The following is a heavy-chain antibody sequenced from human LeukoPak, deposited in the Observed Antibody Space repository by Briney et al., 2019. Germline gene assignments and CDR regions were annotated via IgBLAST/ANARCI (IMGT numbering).Heavy chain of an antibody. J-gene: IGHJ4*02. CDR1: GFTFDDYA. D-gene: IGHD2-2*01. CDR3: ASGVGGYCSSTSCYQGDY. CDR2: ISWNSGSI. V-gene: IGHV3-9*01. Sequence: PGGSLRLSCAASGFTFDDYAMHWVRQAPGKGLEWVSGISWNSGSIGYADSVKGRFTISRDNAKNSLYLQMNSLRAEDTAVYYCASGVGGYCSSTSCYQGDYWGQGTLVTVSS.